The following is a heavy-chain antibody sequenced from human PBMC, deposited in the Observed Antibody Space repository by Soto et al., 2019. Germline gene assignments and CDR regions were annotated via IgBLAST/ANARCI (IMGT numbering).Heavy chain of an antibody. V-gene: IGHV3-33*01. D-gene: IGHD1-7*01. Sequence: QVQLVESGGGVVQPGRSLRLSCAASGFTFSSYAMHWVRQAPGKGLEWVAVIWNDGTNKYYADSVKGRFTISRDNSKTTLYLQMNSLGAEDTAVYYCARDNWNYVSAFDIWGQGTMVTVSS. CDR2: IWNDGTNK. J-gene: IGHJ3*02. CDR3: ARDNWNYVSAFDI. CDR1: GFTFSSYA.